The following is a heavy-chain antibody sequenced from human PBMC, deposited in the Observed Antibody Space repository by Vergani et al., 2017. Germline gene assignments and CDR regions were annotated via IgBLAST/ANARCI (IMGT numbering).Heavy chain of an antibody. J-gene: IGHJ4*02. Sequence: EVQLLESGGGLVQPGGSLRLSCAASGFTFSSYAMSWVRQAPGKGLEWVSVIYSGGSSTYYADSVKGRFTISRDNSKNTLYLTMNSLRAEDTAVYYCARAEQWLAPRFDYWGQGTLVTVSS. CDR3: ARAEQWLAPRFDY. V-gene: IGHV3-23*03. CDR1: GFTFSSYA. CDR2: IYSGGSST. D-gene: IGHD6-19*01.